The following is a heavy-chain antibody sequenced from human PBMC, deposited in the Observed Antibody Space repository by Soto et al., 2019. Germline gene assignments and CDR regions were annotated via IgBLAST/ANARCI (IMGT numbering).Heavy chain of an antibody. CDR1: GGTFSSYT. CDR2: IIPILGIA. CDR3: ASEDYDYIWGSYRPSQFDY. V-gene: IGHV1-69*02. Sequence: SVKVSCKASGGTFSSYTISWVRQAPGQGLEWMGRIIPILGIANYAQKFQGRVTITADKSTSTAYMELSSLRSEDTAVYYCASEDYDYIWGSYRPSQFDYWGQGTLVTVSS. J-gene: IGHJ4*02. D-gene: IGHD3-16*02.